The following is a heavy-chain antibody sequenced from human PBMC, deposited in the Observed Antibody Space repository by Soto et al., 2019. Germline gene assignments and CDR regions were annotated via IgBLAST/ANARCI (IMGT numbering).Heavy chain of an antibody. CDR3: AKEFMVRGVPPLSFGMDV. CDR2: ISGSGGST. J-gene: IGHJ6*02. Sequence: GGSLRVSCAASGFTCSSYAMSWVRQAPGKGLEWVSGISGSGGSTYYADPVKGRFTISRDNSKNTLYLQVNSLRAEDTALYYCAKEFMVRGVPPLSFGMDVWGQGTTVTVSS. CDR1: GFTCSSYA. D-gene: IGHD3-10*01. V-gene: IGHV3-23*01.